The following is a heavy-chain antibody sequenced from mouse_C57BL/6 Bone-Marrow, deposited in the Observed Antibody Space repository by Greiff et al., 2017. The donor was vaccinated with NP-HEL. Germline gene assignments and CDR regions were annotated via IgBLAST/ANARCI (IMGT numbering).Heavy chain of an antibody. CDR2: IYPRSGNT. J-gene: IGHJ3*01. D-gene: IGHD2-5*01. Sequence: VQLQQSGAELARPGASVKLSCKASGYTFTSSGISWVQQRPGPGLEWIGEIYPRSGNTYYNEKFKGKATLTADKSSSTAYMELRSLTSEDSAVYCCVYSNFAYWGQGTLVTVSA. V-gene: IGHV1-81*01. CDR1: GYTFTSSG. CDR3: VYSNFAY.